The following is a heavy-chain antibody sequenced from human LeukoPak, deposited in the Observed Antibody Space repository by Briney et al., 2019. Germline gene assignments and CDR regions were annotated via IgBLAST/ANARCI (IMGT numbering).Heavy chain of an antibody. Sequence: GGSLRLSCAASGFTFSSYAMSWVRQAPGKGLEWVPAISGSGGSTYYADSVKGRFTISRDNSKNTLYLQMNSLRAEDTAVYYCAKDSVVVAATTKIFDYWGQGTLVTVSS. D-gene: IGHD2-15*01. CDR3: AKDSVVVAATTKIFDY. CDR1: GFTFSSYA. J-gene: IGHJ4*02. CDR2: ISGSGGST. V-gene: IGHV3-23*01.